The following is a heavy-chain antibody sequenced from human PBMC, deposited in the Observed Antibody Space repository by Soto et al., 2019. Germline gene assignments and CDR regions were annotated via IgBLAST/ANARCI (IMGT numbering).Heavy chain of an antibody. V-gene: IGHV4-31*03. CDR2: IYYSGST. D-gene: IGHD2-8*01. J-gene: IGHJ4*02. CDR3: ARETSPVLLFDS. Sequence: PSETLSLTCTVPGGSISSGGYYWSWIRQHPGKGLEWIGYIYYSGSTYYNPSLKSRVTISVDTSKTRSSLNLTSVTAADTAVYYFARETSPVLLFDSGGQGTLATVSS. CDR1: GGSISSGGYY.